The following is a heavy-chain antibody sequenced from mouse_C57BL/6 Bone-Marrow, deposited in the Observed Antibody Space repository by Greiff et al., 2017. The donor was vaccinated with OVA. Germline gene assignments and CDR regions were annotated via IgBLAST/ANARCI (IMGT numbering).Heavy chain of an antibody. D-gene: IGHD1-1*01. CDR2: IWSGGST. J-gene: IGHJ3*01. V-gene: IGHV2-2*01. CDR3: ASSSHFAY. CDR1: GFSLTSYG. Sequence: VKLVESGPGLVQPSQCLSITCTVSGFSLTSYGVHWVRQSPGKGLEWLGVIWSGGSTDYNAAFISRLSISKDNSKSQVFFKMNSLQADDTAIYYCASSSHFAYWGQGTLVTVSA.